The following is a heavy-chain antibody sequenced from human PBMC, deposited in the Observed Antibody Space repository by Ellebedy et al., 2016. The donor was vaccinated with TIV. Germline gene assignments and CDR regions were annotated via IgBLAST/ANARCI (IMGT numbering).Heavy chain of an antibody. CDR3: ARERYSSAWSYYFDQ. CDR2: IGGRVGNT. Sequence: GESLKISCAASGFTFSNYAMSWVRQAPGKGLEWVSHIGGRVGNTYYADSVKGRFTISRDNSKNTLYLQVNSLRAEDTALYYCARERYSSAWSYYFDQWGQGTLVTVSS. V-gene: IGHV3-23*01. J-gene: IGHJ4*02. D-gene: IGHD6-19*01. CDR1: GFTFSNYA.